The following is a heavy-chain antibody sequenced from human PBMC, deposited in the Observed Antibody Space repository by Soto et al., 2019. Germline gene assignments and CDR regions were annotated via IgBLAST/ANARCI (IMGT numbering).Heavy chain of an antibody. CDR2: ISSSSTI. Sequence: GGSLRLSCAASGFTFSSYSMNWVRQAPGKGLEWVSYISSSSTIYYAGSLKVRFTISRYNAKNSLYLQMNSLRDEDTAVYYCARPVDTAMAMGYWGQGTLVTVS. J-gene: IGHJ4*02. V-gene: IGHV3-48*02. D-gene: IGHD5-18*01. CDR1: GFTFSSYS. CDR3: ARPVDTAMAMGY.